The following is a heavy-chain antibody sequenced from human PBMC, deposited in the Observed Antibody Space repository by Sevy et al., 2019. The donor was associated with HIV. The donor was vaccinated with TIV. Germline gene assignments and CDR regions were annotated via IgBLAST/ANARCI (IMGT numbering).Heavy chain of an antibody. V-gene: IGHV3-21*01. CDR1: GFTFSSYS. J-gene: IGHJ4*02. CDR2: ISSTSYI. Sequence: GGSLRLSCAASGFTFSSYSMNWVRQAPGKGLEWVSSISSTSYIYYADSVKGRFTISRDNAKNSLYLQMNSLRAEDTAVYYCARAARGRDYYDSSGLWGQGTLVTVSS. D-gene: IGHD3-22*01. CDR3: ARAARGRDYYDSSGL.